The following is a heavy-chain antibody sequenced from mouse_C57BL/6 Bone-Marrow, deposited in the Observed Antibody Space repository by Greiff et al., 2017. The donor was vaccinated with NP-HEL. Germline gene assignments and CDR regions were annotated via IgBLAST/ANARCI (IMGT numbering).Heavy chain of an antibody. J-gene: IGHJ2*01. CDR2: IYPGGGYT. Sequence: VQLQQSGAELVRPGTSVKMSCKASGYTFTNYWIGWAKQRPGHGLEWIGDIYPGGGYTNYNEKFKGKATLTADKSSSTAYKQFSSLTSENSAIYYCARGRDYYGSGYYFDYWGQGTTLTVSS. V-gene: IGHV1-63*01. CDR1: GYTFTNYW. CDR3: ARGRDYYGSGYYFDY. D-gene: IGHD1-1*01.